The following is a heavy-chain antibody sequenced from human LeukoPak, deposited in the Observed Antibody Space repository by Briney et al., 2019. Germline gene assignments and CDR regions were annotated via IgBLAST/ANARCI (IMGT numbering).Heavy chain of an antibody. J-gene: IGHJ4*02. CDR3: ARDSPHSYYSDSSGYFDY. Sequence: PSEALSLTCTVSVGALIRYYWSWIRQPPEKGLEWIGYLPYSRSRTSHPSLKSRATISLDTSKNQFSLKLSSVTAADTAVYFCARDSPHSYYSDSSGYFDYWGQGTLV. CDR1: VGALIRYY. D-gene: IGHD3-22*01. CDR2: LPYSRSR. V-gene: IGHV4-59*01.